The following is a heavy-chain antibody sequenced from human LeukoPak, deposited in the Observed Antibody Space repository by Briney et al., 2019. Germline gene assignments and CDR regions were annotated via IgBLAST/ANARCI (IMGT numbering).Heavy chain of an antibody. CDR3: ARRPYCSSTSCYRSYYYYYMDV. D-gene: IGHD2-2*02. CDR1: GGSFSGYY. V-gene: IGHV4-34*01. J-gene: IGHJ6*03. CDR2: MNHSGST. Sequence: SETLSLTCAVYGGSFSGYYWSWIRQPPGKGLEWIGEMNHSGSTNYNPSLKSRVTISVDTSKNQFSLKLSSVTAADTAVYYCARRPYCSSTSCYRSYYYYYMDVWGKGTTVTVSS.